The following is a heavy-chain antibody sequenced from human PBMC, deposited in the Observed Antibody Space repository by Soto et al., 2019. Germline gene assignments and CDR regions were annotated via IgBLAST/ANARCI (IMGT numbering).Heavy chain of an antibody. CDR1: GGTFSSYA. CDR2: IIPISGTA. J-gene: IGHJ4*02. D-gene: IGHD3-22*01. CDR3: ARVWYYDSSGYPDY. V-gene: IGHV1-69*13. Sequence: SVKVSCKASGGTFSSYAISWVRQAPGQGLEWMGGIIPISGTANYAQKFQGRVTITADESTSTAYMELNSLRAEDTAVYYCARVWYYDSSGYPDYWGQGTLVTVSS.